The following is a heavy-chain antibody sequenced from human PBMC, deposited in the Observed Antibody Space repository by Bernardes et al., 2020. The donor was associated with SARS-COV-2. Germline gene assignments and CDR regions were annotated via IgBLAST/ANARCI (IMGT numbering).Heavy chain of an antibody. CDR3: ARQCSSTSCLSYYGMDV. D-gene: IGHD2-2*01. Sequence: SETLSLTCTVSGDSISTYDWNWIRQPPGKGLEWIGYIYYSGSTKYNPSLKSRLTISVDTSKNQFSLKLSSVTAADTAVYYCARQCSSTSCLSYYGMDVWGQGTTVTVSS. V-gene: IGHV4-59*08. CDR2: IYYSGST. CDR1: GDSISTYD. J-gene: IGHJ6*02.